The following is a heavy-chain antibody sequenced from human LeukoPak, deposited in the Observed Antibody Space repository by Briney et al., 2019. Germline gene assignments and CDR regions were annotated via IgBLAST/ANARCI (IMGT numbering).Heavy chain of an antibody. CDR2: IWYDGSNK. D-gene: IGHD2-2*01. CDR3: AREMKTHLSQDIVVVPAAMSYYGMDV. V-gene: IGHV3-33*01. J-gene: IGHJ6*02. CDR1: GFTFSSYG. Sequence: GGSLRLSCAASGFTFSSYGMHWVRQAPGKGLEWVAVIWYDGSNKYYADSVKGRFTISRDNSKNTLYLQMNSLRAEDTAVYYCAREMKTHLSQDIVVVPAAMSYYGMDVRGQGTTVTVSS.